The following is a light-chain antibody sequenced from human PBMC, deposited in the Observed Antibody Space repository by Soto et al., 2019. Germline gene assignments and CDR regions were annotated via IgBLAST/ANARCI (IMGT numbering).Light chain of an antibody. V-gene: IGKV1-16*01. J-gene: IGKJ1*01. CDR3: QQYKTYPLT. CDR1: QDISNY. Sequence: DIQMTPSPSSLSASVGDSVTIXXRASQDISNYLAWFQQQPGKAPRSXIYVASTLQSGVPSRFSGSGSGTDFTLTISSLQPEDFATYFCQQYKTYPLTFGQGTKVDIK. CDR2: VAS.